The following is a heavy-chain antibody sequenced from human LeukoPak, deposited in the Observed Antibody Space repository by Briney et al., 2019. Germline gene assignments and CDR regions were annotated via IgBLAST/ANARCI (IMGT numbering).Heavy chain of an antibody. J-gene: IGHJ6*03. Sequence: PGGSLRLSCAASGFTFSSYAMNWVRQAPGRGLDWVSGFSGSGGTTYYADSVKGRFTISRDNSKNTLYLQMNSLRAEDTAVYYCANGNRCTSPNCLGYYYFYMDVWSKGTTVTVSS. V-gene: IGHV3-23*01. CDR3: ANGNRCTSPNCLGYYYFYMDV. CDR1: GFTFSSYA. CDR2: FSGSGGTT. D-gene: IGHD2-8*01.